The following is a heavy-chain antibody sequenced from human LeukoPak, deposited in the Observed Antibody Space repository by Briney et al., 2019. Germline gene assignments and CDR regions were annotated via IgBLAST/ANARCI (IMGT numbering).Heavy chain of an antibody. CDR2: IKQDGSEK. CDR3: ARDETKYYDSIMPDY. CDR1: GFTFSSYW. D-gene: IGHD3-9*01. J-gene: IGHJ4*02. Sequence: GGSLRLSCAASGFTFSSYWMSWVRQAPGKGLEWVANIKQDGSEKYYVDSVKGRFTISRDNAKNSLYLQMNSLRAEDTAVYYCARDETKYYDSIMPDYWGQGTLVTVSS. V-gene: IGHV3-7*01.